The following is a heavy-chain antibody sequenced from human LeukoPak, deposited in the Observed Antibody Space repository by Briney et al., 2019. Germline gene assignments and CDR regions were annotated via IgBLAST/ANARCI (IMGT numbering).Heavy chain of an antibody. D-gene: IGHD3-22*01. V-gene: IGHV1-2*02. Sequence: ASVTVSFKASGYTFTVYYMHLVRQAPGQGLEWMGWINPNSGGTNYSYKFHGKVTMTRYTSISTAYMELSRMRSDDTAVYYCGRRSMIVVAREFHYWGQGPLVTVSS. CDR1: GYTFTVYY. CDR3: GRRSMIVVAREFHY. J-gene: IGHJ4*02. CDR2: INPNSGGT.